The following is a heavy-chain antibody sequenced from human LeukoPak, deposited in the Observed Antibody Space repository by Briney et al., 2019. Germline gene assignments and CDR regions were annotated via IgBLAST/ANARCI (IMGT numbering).Heavy chain of an antibody. V-gene: IGHV3-53*01. CDR3: ARVGDCSRDSCPKKFDS. D-gene: IGHD2-15*01. Sequence: PGGSLRLSCTASTFTVSNNYMNWVRQAPGKGLEWVSIIYSGGSTYYADSVNGRFTISRDNSKNTLYLQIHSLRVEDTAVYYCARVGDCSRDSCPKKFDSWGQGTLVTVSS. CDR1: TFTVSNNY. CDR2: IYSGGST. J-gene: IGHJ4*02.